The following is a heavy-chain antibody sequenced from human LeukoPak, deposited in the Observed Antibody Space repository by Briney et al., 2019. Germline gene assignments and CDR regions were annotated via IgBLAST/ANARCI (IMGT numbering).Heavy chain of an antibody. Sequence: PSETLSLTCTVSGGSISSSSYYWGWIRQPPGKGLEWIGSIYYSGSTYYNPSLKSRVTISVDTSKNQFSLQLNSVTPEDTAVYYCARVGSSSYYFDYWGQGTLVTVSS. J-gene: IGHJ4*02. CDR2: IYYSGST. V-gene: IGHV4-39*01. D-gene: IGHD6-6*01. CDR3: ARVGSSSYYFDY. CDR1: GGSISSSSYY.